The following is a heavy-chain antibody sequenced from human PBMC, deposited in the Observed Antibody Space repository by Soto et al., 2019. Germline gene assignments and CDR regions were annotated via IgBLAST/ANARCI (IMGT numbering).Heavy chain of an antibody. CDR1: GYTFTSYA. D-gene: IGHD3-22*01. J-gene: IGHJ4*02. V-gene: IGHV1-3*01. Sequence: ASVKVTCKASGYTFTSYAMHWVRQAPGQRLEWMGWINAGNGNTKYSQKFQGRVTITRDTSASTAYMELSSLRSEDTAVYYCARGDGYYYFDYWGQGTLVTVSS. CDR3: ARGDGYYYFDY. CDR2: INAGNGNT.